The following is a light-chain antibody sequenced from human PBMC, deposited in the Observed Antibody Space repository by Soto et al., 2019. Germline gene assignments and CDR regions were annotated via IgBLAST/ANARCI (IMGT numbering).Light chain of an antibody. CDR2: WAS. CDR3: QQYYSTPPT. CDR1: QRVLYSSNNKNY. J-gene: IGKJ1*01. V-gene: IGKV4-1*01. Sequence: DIVMTHSSDYLTVSLGERATINCKSSQRVLYSSNNKNYLAWYQQKPGQPPKLLIYWASTRESGVPDRFSGSGSGTDFTLTISSLQAEDVAVYYCQQYYSTPPTFGQGTKVDIK.